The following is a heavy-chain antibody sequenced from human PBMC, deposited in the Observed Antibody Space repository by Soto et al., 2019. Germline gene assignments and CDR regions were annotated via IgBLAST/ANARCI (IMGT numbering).Heavy chain of an antibody. V-gene: IGHV3-7*02. CDR3: ARQPYFDFWSGSYTSVAYFDY. Sequence: GGSLRLSCEASGFTFSKYWMTWVRQAPGKGLEWVANIKQDGSAKYSVDSVRGRFTISRDNAKNSLYLQMDSLRAEDTAVYYCARQPYFDFWSGSYTSVAYFDYWGLGTLVTVSS. D-gene: IGHD3-3*01. CDR2: IKQDGSAK. CDR1: GFTFSKYW. J-gene: IGHJ4*02.